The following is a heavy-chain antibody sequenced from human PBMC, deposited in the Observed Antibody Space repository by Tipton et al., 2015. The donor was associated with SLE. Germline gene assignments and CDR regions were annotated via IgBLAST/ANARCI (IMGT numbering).Heavy chain of an antibody. CDR2: INPKNGGT. Sequence: QLVQSGAEVKNPGASVKVSCEASGYTFSGYYLHWVRQAPGQGLEWMGWINPKNGGTNYAQKFRGRVTMTRDTSISTAYMELSSLTSEDTAVYYCTRGLRFTMVQGVEYWGQGTLVTVSS. D-gene: IGHD3-10*01. J-gene: IGHJ4*02. CDR3: TRGLRFTMVQGVEY. V-gene: IGHV1-2*02. CDR1: GYTFSGYY.